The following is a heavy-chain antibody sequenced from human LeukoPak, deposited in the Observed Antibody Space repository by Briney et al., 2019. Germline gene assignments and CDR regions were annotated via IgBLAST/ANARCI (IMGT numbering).Heavy chain of an antibody. CDR3: VSLPKYDRGNYLLET. CDR1: ELSFSTYA. J-gene: IGHJ4*02. D-gene: IGHD3-16*01. CDR2: LRGSDANT. Sequence: SGGSLRLSCVVSELSFSTYARRWLMSWVRQTPGKRLEWVSTLRGSDANTYYTNSVQGRFTISRDGFKNTLYLQMNNLGAEDTAVFYFVSLPKYDRGNYLLETGGRGTLVTAS. V-gene: IGHV3-23*01.